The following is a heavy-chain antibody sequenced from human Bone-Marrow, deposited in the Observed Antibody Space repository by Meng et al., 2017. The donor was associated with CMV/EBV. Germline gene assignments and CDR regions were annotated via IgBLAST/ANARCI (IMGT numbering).Heavy chain of an antibody. CDR2: INPNSGGT. D-gene: IGHD1-26*01. CDR3: AKRGTRSTSAFDI. Sequence: DSVKVSCKASGYTFTSYGISWVRQAPGQGLEWMGWINPNSGGTNYAQKFHGRVTMTRDTSISTAYMELTRLTSDDTAVYFCAKRGTRSTSAFDIWGQGTMVTV. J-gene: IGHJ3*02. CDR1: GYTFTSYG. V-gene: IGHV1-2*02.